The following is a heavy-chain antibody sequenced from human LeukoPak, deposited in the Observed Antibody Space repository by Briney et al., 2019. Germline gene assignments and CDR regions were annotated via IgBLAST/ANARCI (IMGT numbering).Heavy chain of an antibody. CDR1: GGSISSGGYY. CDR2: IYYSGGT. Sequence: PSETLSLTCTVSGGSISSGGYYWRWIRQHPGKGLEWIGYIYYSGGTYYNPSLKSRVTISVDTSKNQFSLKLSSVTAADTAVYYCASQREARNYYGSGSYYNESWFDPWGQGTLVTVSS. J-gene: IGHJ5*02. V-gene: IGHV4-31*03. D-gene: IGHD3-10*01. CDR3: ASQREARNYYGSGSYYNESWFDP.